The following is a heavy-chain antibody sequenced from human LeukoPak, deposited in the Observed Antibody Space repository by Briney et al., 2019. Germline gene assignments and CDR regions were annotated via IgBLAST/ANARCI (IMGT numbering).Heavy chain of an antibody. CDR1: GYTFTSYD. Sequence: APVKVSCKASGYTFTSYDINWVRQATGQGLEWMGWMNPNSGNTGYAQKFQGRVTITRNTSISTAYMELSSLRSEDTAVYYCARSIGEWWAEYYMDVWGKGTTVTVSS. J-gene: IGHJ6*03. CDR3: ARSIGEWWAEYYMDV. D-gene: IGHD2-8*01. CDR2: MNPNSGNT. V-gene: IGHV1-8*03.